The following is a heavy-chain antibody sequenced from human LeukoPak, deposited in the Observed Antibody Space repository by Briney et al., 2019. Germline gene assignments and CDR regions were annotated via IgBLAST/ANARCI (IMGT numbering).Heavy chain of an antibody. CDR2: IRYDGSNK. V-gene: IGHV3-30*02. Sequence: GGSLRLSCAASGFTFSNYGMNWVRQAPGKGLEWVAFIRYDGSNKYYADSVKGRFTISRDNSKNTLYLQMNSLRAEDTAVYYCAKGSKAVLFTRDHYMDVWGKGTTVTISS. CDR1: GFTFSNYG. D-gene: IGHD6-19*01. CDR3: AKGSKAVLFTRDHYMDV. J-gene: IGHJ6*03.